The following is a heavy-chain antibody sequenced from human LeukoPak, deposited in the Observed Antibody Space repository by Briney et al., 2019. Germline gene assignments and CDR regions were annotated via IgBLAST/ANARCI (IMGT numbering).Heavy chain of an antibody. CDR3: AKASLYCTNGVCYSWAFDI. Sequence: GSLRLSCAASGFTFSSYAMSWVRPAPGKGLGWVSAISGSGGSTYYADSVKGRFTISRDNSKNTLYLQMNSLRAEDTAVYYCAKASLYCTNGVCYSWAFDIWGQGTMVTVSS. V-gene: IGHV3-23*01. D-gene: IGHD2-8*01. CDR2: ISGSGGST. J-gene: IGHJ3*02. CDR1: GFTFSSYA.